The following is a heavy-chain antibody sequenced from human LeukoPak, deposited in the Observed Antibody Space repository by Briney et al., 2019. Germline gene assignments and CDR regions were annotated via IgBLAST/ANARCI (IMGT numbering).Heavy chain of an antibody. CDR2: INHSGST. V-gene: IGHV4-34*01. Sequence: PSETLSLTCAVYGGPFSGYYWSWIRQPPGKGLEWIGEINHSGSTNHNPSLKSRVTISVDTSKNQFSLKLSSVTAADTAVYYCARNRRYGMDVWGQGTTVTVSS. D-gene: IGHD1/OR15-1a*01. CDR3: ARNRRYGMDV. J-gene: IGHJ6*02. CDR1: GGPFSGYY.